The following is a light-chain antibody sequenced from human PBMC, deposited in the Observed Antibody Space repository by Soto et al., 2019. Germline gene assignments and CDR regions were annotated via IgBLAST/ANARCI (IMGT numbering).Light chain of an antibody. Sequence: QSVLTQPASVSGSPGQSITISCTGTSSDIGTYNLVSWYQHYPGKAPKLMIYEGIKRPSGVSNRFSGSKSGSTASLTISGLQAEDEADYYCSSYTSITTLHVFGTGTKLTVL. CDR2: EGI. CDR3: SSYTSITTLHV. V-gene: IGLV2-14*02. J-gene: IGLJ1*01. CDR1: SSDIGTYNL.